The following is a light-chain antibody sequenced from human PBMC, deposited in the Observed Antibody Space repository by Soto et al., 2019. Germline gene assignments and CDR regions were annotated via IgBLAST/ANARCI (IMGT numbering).Light chain of an antibody. J-gene: IGKJ1*01. CDR3: QQYNSYSPT. Sequence: DIQKTQSPSTLSASVGDRVTITCRASQSISSWLALYQQKPGKAPKLLIYDASSLESGVPSRFSGSGSGTEFTLTISSLQPDDFATYYCQQYNSYSPTFGQGTKVDIK. V-gene: IGKV1-5*01. CDR2: DAS. CDR1: QSISSW.